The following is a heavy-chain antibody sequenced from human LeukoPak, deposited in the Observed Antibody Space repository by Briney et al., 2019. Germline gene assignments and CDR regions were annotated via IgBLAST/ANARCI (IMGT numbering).Heavy chain of an antibody. CDR2: ITGSGGST. V-gene: IGHV3-23*01. CDR3: TAYDFWSSFDY. CDR1: GFTFSSYA. D-gene: IGHD3-3*01. J-gene: IGHJ4*02. Sequence: PGGSLRLSCAASGFTFSSYAMSWVRQAPGKGLEWVSAITGSGGSTYYADSVKGRFTISRVNSKNTLFLQMNRLRAEDTAVYYCTAYDFWSSFDYWGQGTLVTVSS.